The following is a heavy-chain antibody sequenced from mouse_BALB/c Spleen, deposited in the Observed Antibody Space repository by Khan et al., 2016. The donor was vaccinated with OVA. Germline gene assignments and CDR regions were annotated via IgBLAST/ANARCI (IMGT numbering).Heavy chain of an antibody. CDR1: GFTFSTYG. Sequence: EVQLVESGGDLVKPGGSLKLSCAVSGFTFSTYGMSWVRQTPDKRLEWVATVCTGGSYTYYPDSVKGRFTISRDNAKNTLYLQMSGLKSEDTAMFYCTRLAYYYDSEGFAYWGQGTLVTVSA. D-gene: IGHD1-1*01. V-gene: IGHV5-6*01. CDR2: VCTGGSYT. J-gene: IGHJ3*01. CDR3: TRLAYYYDSEGFAY.